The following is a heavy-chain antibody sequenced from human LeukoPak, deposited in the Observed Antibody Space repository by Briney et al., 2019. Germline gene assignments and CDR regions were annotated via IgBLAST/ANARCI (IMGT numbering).Heavy chain of an antibody. CDR3: TRDRTVGVTTY. J-gene: IGHJ4*02. CDR2: MNPNSGNT. CDR1: GYTFTSYD. Sequence: ASVKVSCKASGYTFTSYDINWVRQATGQGLEWMGWMNPNSGNTGYAQKFQGRVTMTRNTSISTAYMELSSLRSDDTAVYYCTRDRTVGVTTYWGQGTLVTVSS. V-gene: IGHV1-8*01. D-gene: IGHD1-26*01.